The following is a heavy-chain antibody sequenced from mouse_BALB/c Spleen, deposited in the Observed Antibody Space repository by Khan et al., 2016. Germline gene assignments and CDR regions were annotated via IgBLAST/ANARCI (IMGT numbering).Heavy chain of an antibody. V-gene: IGHV3-2*02. CDR2: IRYSGST. D-gene: IGHD1-2*01. CDR1: GYSITSDYA. CDR3: TRSPTATRYFDV. Sequence: EVQLQESGPGLVKPSQSLSLTCTVTGYSITSDYAWNWIRQFPGNKLEWMGYIRYSGSTTYNPSLKSRISITRDTSKNQFFLQLYSVTTEHTATYSCTRSPTATRYFDVWGAGTTVTVSS. J-gene: IGHJ1*01.